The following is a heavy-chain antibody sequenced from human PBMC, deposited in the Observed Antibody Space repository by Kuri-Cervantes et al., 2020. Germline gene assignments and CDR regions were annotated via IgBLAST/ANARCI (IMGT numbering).Heavy chain of an antibody. D-gene: IGHD6-25*01. CDR3: ARDQGVRMRDSSGYDAFDI. V-gene: IGHV1-69*05. J-gene: IGHJ3*02. Sequence: SVKVSCKASGGTLSSYAISWVRQAPGQGLEWMGGIIPIFGTANYAQKFQGRVTITTDESTSTAYMELSSLRSEDTAVYYCARDQGVRMRDSSGYDAFDIWGQGTMVTVSS. CDR2: IIPIFGTA. CDR1: GGTLSSYA.